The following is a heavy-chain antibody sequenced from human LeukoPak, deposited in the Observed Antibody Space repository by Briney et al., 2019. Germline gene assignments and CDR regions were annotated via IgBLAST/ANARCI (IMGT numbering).Heavy chain of an antibody. Sequence: TGGSLRLSCAASGFTFSSYSMNWVRQATGKGLEWVSYISSSSSTIYYADSVKGRFTISRDNAKNSLYLQMNSLRAEDTAVYYCAREGSYYGSGSYRPNWFDPWGQGTLVTVSS. CDR2: ISSSSSTI. D-gene: IGHD3-10*01. J-gene: IGHJ5*02. CDR3: AREGSYYGSGSYRPNWFDP. V-gene: IGHV3-48*01. CDR1: GFTFSSYS.